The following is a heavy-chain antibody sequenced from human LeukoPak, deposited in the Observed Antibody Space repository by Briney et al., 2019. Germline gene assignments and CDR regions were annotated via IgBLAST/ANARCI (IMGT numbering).Heavy chain of an antibody. D-gene: IGHD3-22*01. Sequence: SETLSLTCSVSGGSISSSSYYWGWIRQPPGKGLEWIGSIYYSGSTYYNPSLKSRVTTSVDTSKNQFSLKLSSVTAADTAVYYCARGYYDSSGYYGFDYWGEGTLVTVSS. CDR2: IYYSGST. CDR1: GGSISSSSYY. V-gene: IGHV4-39*01. CDR3: ARGYYDSSGYYGFDY. J-gene: IGHJ4*02.